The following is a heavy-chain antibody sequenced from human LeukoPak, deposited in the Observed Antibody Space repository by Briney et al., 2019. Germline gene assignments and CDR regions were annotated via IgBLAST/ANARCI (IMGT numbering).Heavy chain of an antibody. J-gene: IGHJ6*03. CDR3: ARGQYQLLRMGNGYYYMDV. CDR1: GYTFTSYD. CDR2: MNPNSGNT. Sequence: ASVKVSCKASGYTFTSYDINWVRQATGQGLEWMGWMNPNSGNTGYAQKFQGRVTMTRNTSISTAYMELSSLRSEDTAVYYCARGQYQLLRMGNGYYYMDVWGKGTTVTVSS. V-gene: IGHV1-8*01. D-gene: IGHD2-2*01.